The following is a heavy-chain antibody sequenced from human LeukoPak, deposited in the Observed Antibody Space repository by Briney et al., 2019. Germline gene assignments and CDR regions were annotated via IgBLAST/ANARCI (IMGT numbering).Heavy chain of an antibody. CDR3: ARGQWQIDY. D-gene: IGHD6-19*01. J-gene: IGHJ4*02. CDR2: IDTSGST. CDR1: GVSISHYY. V-gene: IGHV4-4*07. Sequence: SETLSLTCTVSGVSISHYYWTWIRQPAGGGLEWTGRIDTSGSTNYNPSLKSRVTMSSGTSNNQFSLNLMSVDATDTAVYYCARGQWQIDYWGQGILVTVSP.